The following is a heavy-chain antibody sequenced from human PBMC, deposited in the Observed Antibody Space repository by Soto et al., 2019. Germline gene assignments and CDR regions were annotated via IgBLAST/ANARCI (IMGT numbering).Heavy chain of an antibody. J-gene: IGHJ5*02. CDR2: MNPNSGNT. CDR1: GYTFTSYD. D-gene: IGHD3-3*01. V-gene: IGHV1-8*01. CDR3: ARGDYDFWSGYYGPRGAYNWFDP. Sequence: ASVKVSCKASGYTFTSYDINWVRQATGQGLEWMGWMNPNSGNTGYAQKFQGRVTMTRNTSISTAYMELSSLRSEDTAVYYCARGDYDFWSGYYGPRGAYNWFDPWGQGTLVTVSS.